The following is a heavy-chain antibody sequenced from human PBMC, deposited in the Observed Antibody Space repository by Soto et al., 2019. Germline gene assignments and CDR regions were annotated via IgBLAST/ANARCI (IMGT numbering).Heavy chain of an antibody. CDR2: ISSSSSYI. V-gene: IGHV3-21*01. J-gene: IGHJ4*02. CDR1: GFTFSSYS. Sequence: PGGSLRLSCAASGFTFSSYSMNWVRQAPGKGLEWVSSISSSSSYIYYADSVKGRFTISRDNAKNSLYLQMNSLRAEDTAVYYCARGGRLLWFGESPPEYYFDYWGEGTLVTV. CDR3: ARGGRLLWFGESPPEYYFDY. D-gene: IGHD3-10*01.